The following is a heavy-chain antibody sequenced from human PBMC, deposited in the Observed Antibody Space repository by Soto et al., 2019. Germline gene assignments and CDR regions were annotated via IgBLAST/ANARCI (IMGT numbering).Heavy chain of an antibody. V-gene: IGHV1-2*02. CDR2: INPNSGGT. CDR3: AREGSWIGHYYYYHGMDV. J-gene: IGHJ6*02. Sequence: ASVKFSCKASGYTFTGYYMHWVRQAPGQGLEWMGWINPNSGGTNYAQKFQGRVTMTRDTSISTAYMELSRLRSDDTAVYYCAREGSWIGHYYYYHGMDVWAQGTTLTASS. CDR1: GYTFTGYY. D-gene: IGHD3-3*01.